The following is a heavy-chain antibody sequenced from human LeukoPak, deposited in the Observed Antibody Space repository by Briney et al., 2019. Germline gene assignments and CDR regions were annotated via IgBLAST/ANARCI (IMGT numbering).Heavy chain of an antibody. V-gene: IGHV3-23*01. D-gene: IGHD3-10*01. Sequence: PGGSLRLSCAASGFAFSNFDMSWVRQAPGKGLEWVSAISGSGESTFYAGSVKGRFTISRDNSKNTLYLQMNGLRGEDTAIYYCAKRGSYFGGFDYWGQGTLLTVPS. J-gene: IGHJ4*02. CDR2: ISGSGEST. CDR3: AKRGSYFGGFDY. CDR1: GFAFSNFD.